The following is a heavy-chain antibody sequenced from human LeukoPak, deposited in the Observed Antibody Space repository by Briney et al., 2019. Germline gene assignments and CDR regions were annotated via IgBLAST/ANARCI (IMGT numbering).Heavy chain of an antibody. J-gene: IGHJ4*02. CDR2: IHHSGTT. CDR1: GGSFSDYY. CDR3: ARLPPIGPGRDC. V-gene: IGHV4-34*01. Sequence: SETLSLTCAVYGGSFSDYYWSWIRQPPGKGLEWIGDIHHSGTTYYSSSLKSRVTMSVDTSKSRFSLTLSSVTAADTAVYYCARLPPIGPGRDCWGQGTPVTVSS. D-gene: IGHD2/OR15-2a*01.